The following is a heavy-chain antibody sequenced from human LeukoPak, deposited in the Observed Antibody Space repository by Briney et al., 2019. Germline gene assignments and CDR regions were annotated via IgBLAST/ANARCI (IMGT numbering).Heavy chain of an antibody. J-gene: IGHJ4*02. Sequence: GGSLRLSCAASGFTFSTYAMSWVRQAPGKGLEWVSSISGNGGYTYYADSVKGQFTISRDNSKNTLYLQMNSLRAEDTAIYYCAKVLSTSAYGGSDWGPGNLVTVSS. CDR2: ISGNGGYT. CDR3: AKVLSTSAYGGSD. CDR1: GFTFSTYA. D-gene: IGHD5-12*01. V-gene: IGHV3-23*01.